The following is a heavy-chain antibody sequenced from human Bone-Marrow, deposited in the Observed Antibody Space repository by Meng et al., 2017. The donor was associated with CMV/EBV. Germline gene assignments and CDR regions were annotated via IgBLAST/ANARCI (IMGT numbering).Heavy chain of an antibody. V-gene: IGHV3-15*01. D-gene: IGHD6-19*01. CDR2: IKSKTGGGTI. CDR1: GFTFSNAW. J-gene: IGHJ4*02. Sequence: GESLKIPCAASGFTFSNAWMSWVRQAPGKGLEWVGRIKSKTGGGTIDYAAPVIGRFTISRDDSKNTLYLQMNSLKTEDTAVYYCTTFSLSSGWYYFDCWGQGTLVTVSS. CDR3: TTFSLSSGWYYFDC.